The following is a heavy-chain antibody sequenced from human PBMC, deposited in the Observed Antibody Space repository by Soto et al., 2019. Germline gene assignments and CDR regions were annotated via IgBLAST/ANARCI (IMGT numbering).Heavy chain of an antibody. J-gene: IGHJ5*02. CDR1: GYTFSSYA. CDR3: ARVPRYTSDIVEVPAVMFDDWFVP. D-gene: IGHD2-2*01. V-gene: IGHV1-3*01. Sequence: QVQLVQSGAEVKKPGASVKVSCKASGYTFSSYAVQWVRQAPGQSLEWIGWIHAGNGDTKYSQKFYGRVTLTRDTSANTAYMDLSSLRSEDTAVYYCARVPRYTSDIVEVPAVMFDDWFVPWGQGTLVTVSS. CDR2: IHAGNGDT.